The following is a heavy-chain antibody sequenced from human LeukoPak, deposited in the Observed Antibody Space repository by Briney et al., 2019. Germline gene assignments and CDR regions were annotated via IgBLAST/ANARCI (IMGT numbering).Heavy chain of an antibody. CDR3: SGSFGQLTFFDY. Sequence: PGGSLRLSCTSSGFTFGDYAMSWVRQAPGKGLEWVGFIRSKAYGGTTEYAASVKGRFTISRDDSKTIDYLQMNSLKTEDTAVYYCSGSFGQLTFFDYWGQGTLVTVSS. CDR1: GFTFGDYA. D-gene: IGHD3-10*01. V-gene: IGHV3-49*04. J-gene: IGHJ4*02. CDR2: IRSKAYGGTT.